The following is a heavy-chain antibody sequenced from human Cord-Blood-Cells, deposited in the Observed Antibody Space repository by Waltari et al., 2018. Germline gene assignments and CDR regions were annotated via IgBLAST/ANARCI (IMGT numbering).Heavy chain of an antibody. D-gene: IGHD6-13*01. CDR2: INHSGST. CDR1: GGSFSGYY. J-gene: IGHJ3*02. Sequence: QVQLQQWGAGLLTPSETLSLTCAVYGGSFSGYYWSWIRQPPGKGLEWIGEINHSGSTNYNPSLKSRVTISVDTSKNQFSLKLSSVTAADTAVYYCARAGYSSSWYAFDIWGQGTMVTVSS. V-gene: IGHV4-34*01. CDR3: ARAGYSSSWYAFDI.